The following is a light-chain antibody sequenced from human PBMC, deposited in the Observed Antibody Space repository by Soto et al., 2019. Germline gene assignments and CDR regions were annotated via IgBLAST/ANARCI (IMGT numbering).Light chain of an antibody. J-gene: IGLJ1*01. CDR3: SSYTSSSSYV. Sequence: QSVLTPPASLSGSPGQSITLSCTGTNSVVGGYNYVSWYQQHPGKAPKLMIYDVSNRPSGVSNRFSGSKSGNTASLTISGLQAEDEADYYCSSYTSSSSYVFGTGTKVTVL. CDR2: DVS. V-gene: IGLV2-14*01. CDR1: NSVVGGYNY.